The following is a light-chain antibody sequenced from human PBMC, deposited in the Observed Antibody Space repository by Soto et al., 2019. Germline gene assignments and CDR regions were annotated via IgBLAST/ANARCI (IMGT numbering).Light chain of an antibody. J-gene: IGLJ2*01. CDR2: LDSDGSH. CDR3: QTWGTGIHVV. CDR1: SGQSSYA. Sequence: QLVLTQSPSASASMRASVKLTCTLSSGQSSYAIAWHQQQPEKGPRYLMKLDSDGSHTKGDAIPDRFSGSSSGAERYLTISSLQSEDEADYYCQTWGTGIHVVFGGGTKLTVL. V-gene: IGLV4-69*01.